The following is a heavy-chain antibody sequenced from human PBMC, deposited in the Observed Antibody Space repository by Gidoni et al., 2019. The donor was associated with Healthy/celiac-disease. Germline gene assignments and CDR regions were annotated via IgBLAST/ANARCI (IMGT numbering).Heavy chain of an antibody. V-gene: IGHV4-30-4*01. CDR2: IYYSGST. CDR3: ASHGTQSRHWFDP. Sequence: QVQLQESGPGLVKPSQTLSLPCTVSGGSISSGDSYWSWIRQTPGKGLEWIGYIYYSGSTYYNPSLKSRVTISVDTSKNQFSLKLSSVTAADTAVYYCASHGTQSRHWFDPWGQGTLVTVSS. D-gene: IGHD6-13*01. CDR1: GGSISSGDSY. J-gene: IGHJ5*02.